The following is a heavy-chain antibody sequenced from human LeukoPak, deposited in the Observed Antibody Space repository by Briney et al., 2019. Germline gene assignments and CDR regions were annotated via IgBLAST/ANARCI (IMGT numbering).Heavy chain of an antibody. CDR1: GFTFSSYA. V-gene: IGHV3-23*01. Sequence: GGSLRLSCAASGFTFSSYAMSWVRQAPGKGLEWVSAISGSGGSTYYADSVKGRFTISRDNSKNTLYLQMNSLRAEDTAVYYCTKGEGDGYSVYWGQGTLVTVSS. CDR3: TKGEGDGYSVY. CDR2: ISGSGGST. D-gene: IGHD3-22*01. J-gene: IGHJ4*02.